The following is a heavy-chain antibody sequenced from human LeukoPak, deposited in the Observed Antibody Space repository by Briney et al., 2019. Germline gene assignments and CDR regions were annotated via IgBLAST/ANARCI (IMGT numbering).Heavy chain of an antibody. CDR1: GFTFTSDA. Sequence: GGSLRLSCVASGFTFTSDAMNWVRQAPGKGLEWVSSTVSRGTTQYADSVKGRFTVSRDASKNTLYLQMNSLRADDTAVYYCAKCSTSAYTTGWCNWIDPWGQGTLVTVSS. CDR3: AKCSTSAYTTGWCNWIDP. J-gene: IGHJ5*02. CDR2: TVSRGTT. V-gene: IGHV3-23*01. D-gene: IGHD6-19*01.